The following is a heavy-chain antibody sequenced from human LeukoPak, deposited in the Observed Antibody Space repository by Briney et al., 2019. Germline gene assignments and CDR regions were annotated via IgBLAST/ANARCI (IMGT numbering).Heavy chain of an antibody. D-gene: IGHD3-10*01. CDR3: TRGPSSGALDV. CDR2: VNPNSGGT. CDR1: GYTFAAYF. V-gene: IGHV1-2*02. J-gene: IGHJ3*01. Sequence: ASVKVSCKASGYTFAAYFIHWVRQAPGQAFEWMGWVNPNSGGTNYAPKFQGSVAMTRDTSISTAYMELSSLTFDDTAVYYCTRGPSSGALDVWGQGTMVTVSS.